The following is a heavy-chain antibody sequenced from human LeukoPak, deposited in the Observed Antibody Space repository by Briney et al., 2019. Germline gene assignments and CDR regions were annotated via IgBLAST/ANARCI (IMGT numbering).Heavy chain of an antibody. D-gene: IGHD4-17*01. V-gene: IGHV3-21*01. J-gene: IGHJ3*02. CDR2: ISSSSSYI. Sequence: GSLRLSCAASGFTFSSYSMNWVRQAPGKGLEWVSSISSSSSYIYYADSVKGRFTISRDNAKNSLYLQMNSLRAEDTAVYYCARTGIPTVTIDADAFDIWGQGTMVTVSS. CDR3: ARTGIPTVTIDADAFDI. CDR1: GFTFSSYS.